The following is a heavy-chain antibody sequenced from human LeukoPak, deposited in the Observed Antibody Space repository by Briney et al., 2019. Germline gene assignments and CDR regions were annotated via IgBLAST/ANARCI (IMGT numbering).Heavy chain of an antibody. D-gene: IGHD3-16*01. Sequence: GGSLRLSCAASGFTFSSYWMHWVRQAPGKGLVWVSGINWNGRSIGYADSVKGRFTVSRDNAKNSVYLQMNSLRAEDTAVYYCARDFRDTSLITYPYFMDVWGKGTTVTISS. J-gene: IGHJ6*03. CDR1: GFTFSSYW. CDR2: INWNGRSI. CDR3: ARDFRDTSLITYPYFMDV. V-gene: IGHV3-74*01.